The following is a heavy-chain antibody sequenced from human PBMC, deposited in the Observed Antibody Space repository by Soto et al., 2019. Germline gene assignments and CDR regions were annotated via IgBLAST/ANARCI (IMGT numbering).Heavy chain of an antibody. D-gene: IGHD3-10*01. Sequence: SVKVSCKASGGTFSSYAISWVRQAPGQGLEWMGGIIPIFGTANYAQKFQGRVTITADESTSTAYMELSSLRSEDTAVYYCARDRIGYGSGSPDAFDIWGQGTMVTVSS. CDR3: ARDRIGYGSGSPDAFDI. CDR2: IIPIFGTA. J-gene: IGHJ3*02. V-gene: IGHV1-69*13. CDR1: GGTFSSYA.